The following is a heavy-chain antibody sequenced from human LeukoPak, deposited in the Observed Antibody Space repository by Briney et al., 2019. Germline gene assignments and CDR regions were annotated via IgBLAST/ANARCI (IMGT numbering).Heavy chain of an antibody. CDR1: GLTVSSNY. V-gene: IGHV3-48*01. Sequence: SGGSLRLSCAASGLTVSSNYMNWVRQAPGKGLEWGSYISGSSSTIYYADSVKGRFTISRDNGKNTLYLQMNSLRAEDTAVYYCARGSTYYDSSGQVPFDYWGQGTLVTVSS. CDR2: ISGSSSTI. J-gene: IGHJ4*02. CDR3: ARGSTYYDSSGQVPFDY. D-gene: IGHD3-22*01.